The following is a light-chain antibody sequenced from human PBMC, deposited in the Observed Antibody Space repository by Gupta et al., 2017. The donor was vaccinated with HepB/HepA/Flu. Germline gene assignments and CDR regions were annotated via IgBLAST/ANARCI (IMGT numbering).Light chain of an antibody. Sequence: IQMTQSPSTLTASVGDRVTITCRASQSISSWLAWYQQKPGKAPKLLIYKASSLESGVPSRFSGSGSGTEFTLTISSLQPDDFATYYCQQYNRERAITCGQGTRLEMK. V-gene: IGKV1-5*03. CDR1: QSISSW. J-gene: IGKJ5*01. CDR3: QQYNRERAIT. CDR2: KAS.